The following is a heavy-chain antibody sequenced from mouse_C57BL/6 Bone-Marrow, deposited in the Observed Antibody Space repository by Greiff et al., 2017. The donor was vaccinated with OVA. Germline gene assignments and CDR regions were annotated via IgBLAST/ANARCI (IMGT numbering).Heavy chain of an antibody. CDR3: ARAGDGSSPRFAY. J-gene: IGHJ3*01. Sequence: EVHLVESGPELVKPGASVKISCKASGYSFTGYYMNWVKQSPEKSLEWIGEINPSTGGTTYNQKFKAKATLTVDKSSSTAYMQLKSLTSEDSAVYYCARAGDGSSPRFAYWGQGTLVTVSA. V-gene: IGHV1-42*01. D-gene: IGHD1-1*01. CDR2: INPSTGGT. CDR1: GYSFTGYY.